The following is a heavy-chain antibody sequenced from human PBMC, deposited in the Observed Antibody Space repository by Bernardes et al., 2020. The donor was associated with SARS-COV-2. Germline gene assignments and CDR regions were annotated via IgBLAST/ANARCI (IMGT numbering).Heavy chain of an antibody. CDR3: ARGEHGGAWLFDY. J-gene: IGHJ4*02. CDR2: INADNDNR. CDR1: GYSLNNFA. V-gene: IGHV1-3*01. Sequence: ASVKVSCKASGYSLNNFALHWVRQAPGQRLEWMGWINADNDNREYLQKFQGRVTFTRDTSANTAYMEVNKLKPEDTAVYYCARGEHGGAWLFDYWGQGTLVTVSS. D-gene: IGHD3-16*01.